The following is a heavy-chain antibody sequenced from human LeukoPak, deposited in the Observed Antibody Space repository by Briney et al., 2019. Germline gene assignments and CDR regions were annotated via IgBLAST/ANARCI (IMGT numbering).Heavy chain of an antibody. Sequence: SQTLSLTCTVSGGSISSGSYYWSWIRQPAGKGLEWIARIYTSGSTNYNPSLKSRVTRSVDTSKNQFSLKLSSVTAADTAVYYCAREGCTNGVCYLDYWGQGTLVTVSS. CDR1: GGSISSGSYY. V-gene: IGHV4-61*02. D-gene: IGHD2-8*01. CDR3: AREGCTNGVCYLDY. CDR2: IYTSGST. J-gene: IGHJ4*02.